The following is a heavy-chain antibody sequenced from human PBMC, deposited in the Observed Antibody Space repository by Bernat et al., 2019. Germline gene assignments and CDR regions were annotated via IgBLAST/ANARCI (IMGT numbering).Heavy chain of an antibody. Sequence: QVQLVQSGAEVKKPGASVKVSCKASGYTFTSYYMHWVRQAPGQGLEWMGIINPSGGSTSYAQKFQGRVTMTRDTSTSTVYMELSSLRSEDAAVYYCARDHNWKGLRMDVWGKGTTVTVSS. CDR3: ARDHNWKGLRMDV. J-gene: IGHJ6*03. D-gene: IGHD1-20*01. CDR1: GYTFTSYY. CDR2: INPSGGST. V-gene: IGHV1-46*01.